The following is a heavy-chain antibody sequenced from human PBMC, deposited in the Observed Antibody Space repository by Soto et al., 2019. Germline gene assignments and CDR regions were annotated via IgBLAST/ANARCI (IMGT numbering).Heavy chain of an antibody. CDR2: IRSKTDGGTT. D-gene: IGHD4-4*01. CDR3: TTEPDYSNYFDY. V-gene: IGHV3-15*07. Sequence: EVQLVESGGGLVKPGGSLRPSCAASGFTFNNAWRTWVRQAPGKGLEWVGRIRSKTDGGTTDYAAPVKDRFTISRDASKNTLQLQMNSVKTADTAVYYCTTEPDYSNYFDYWGQGTLVTVSS. CDR1: GFTFNNAW. J-gene: IGHJ4*02.